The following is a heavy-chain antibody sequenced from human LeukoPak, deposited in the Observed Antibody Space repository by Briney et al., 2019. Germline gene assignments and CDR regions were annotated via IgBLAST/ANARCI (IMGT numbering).Heavy chain of an antibody. CDR1: GYAFSMYSKFT. V-gene: IGHV1-3*01. CDR3: ARDSDTTGWAWVY. D-gene: IGHD6-19*01. Sequence: ASVKVSCKASGYAFSMYSKFTIHWGGPAPGQSLDWRGWINAGFGETRYRQKFQGRVTLSADTSANTVYMELNSLTSEDTAVYYCARDSDTTGWAWVYWGQGTLVTVSS. CDR2: INAGFGET. J-gene: IGHJ4*02.